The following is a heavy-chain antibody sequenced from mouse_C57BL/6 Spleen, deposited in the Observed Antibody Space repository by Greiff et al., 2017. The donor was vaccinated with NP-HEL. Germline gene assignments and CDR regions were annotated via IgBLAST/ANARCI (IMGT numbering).Heavy chain of an antibody. J-gene: IGHJ3*01. CDR2: ISSGSSTI. CDR3: ARPIYDGRGFAY. Sequence: EVQGVESGGGLVKPGGSLKLSCAASGFTFSDYGMHWVRQAPEKGLEWVAYISSGSSTIYYADTVTGRFTISRDNAKNTLFLQMTSLRSEDTAMYYCARPIYDGRGFAYWGQGTLVTVSA. CDR1: GFTFSDYG. V-gene: IGHV5-17*01. D-gene: IGHD2-3*01.